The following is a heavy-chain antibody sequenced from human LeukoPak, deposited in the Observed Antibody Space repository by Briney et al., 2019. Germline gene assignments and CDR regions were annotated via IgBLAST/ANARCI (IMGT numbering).Heavy chain of an antibody. D-gene: IGHD2-2*02. CDR1: GYTFTGYY. Sequence: GASVKVSCKASGYTFTGYYMHWVRQAPGQGLEWMGWINPNSGGTNYAQKFQGRVTMTRDTSISTAYMELSRLRSDDTAVYYCAREERKVVPAAIYSPVWFDPWGQGTLVIVSS. J-gene: IGHJ5*02. V-gene: IGHV1-2*02. CDR2: INPNSGGT. CDR3: AREERKVVPAAIYSPVWFDP.